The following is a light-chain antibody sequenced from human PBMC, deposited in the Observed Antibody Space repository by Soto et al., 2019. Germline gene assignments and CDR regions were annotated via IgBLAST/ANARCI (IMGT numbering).Light chain of an antibody. CDR1: TIRGKS. V-gene: IGLV3-21*02. Sequence: SYELTQPPSVSVARGQTATITCGGDTIRGKSEHWYQQKPGQAPILVVYDDTDRPSGIPERVSGSNSGTTATLIISRVEAGDEADYYCQVWDTVSSPVVFGGGTKVTVL. J-gene: IGLJ2*01. CDR2: DDT. CDR3: QVWDTVSSPVV.